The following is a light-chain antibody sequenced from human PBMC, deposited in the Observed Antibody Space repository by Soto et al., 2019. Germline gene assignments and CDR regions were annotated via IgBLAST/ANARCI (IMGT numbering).Light chain of an antibody. CDR1: QSVSSN. CDR3: QQYNNWPAWT. Sequence: EIVMTQSPATLSVSPGERATLSCRASQSVSSNLAWYQQKPGQAPRLRIYGASTRATGIPARCSGCGSGTEFTLTISSLQSEDFAVYYCQQYNNWPAWTFGQGTKVDIK. CDR2: GAS. J-gene: IGKJ1*01. V-gene: IGKV3-15*01.